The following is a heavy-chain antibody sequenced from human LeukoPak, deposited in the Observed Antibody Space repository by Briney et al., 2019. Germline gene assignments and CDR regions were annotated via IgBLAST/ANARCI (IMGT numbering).Heavy chain of an antibody. D-gene: IGHD3-22*01. CDR3: AKDPTYYYDSSGYSDY. J-gene: IGHJ4*02. CDR2: ISGSGGST. Sequence: GGSLRLSCAASGFTFSNYAMSWVRQGPGEGLEWVSAISGSGGSTYYADPVKGRFTISRDNSKNRLYLQMNSLRAEDTAVYYCAKDPTYYYDSSGYSDYWGQGTLVTVSS. CDR1: GFTFSNYA. V-gene: IGHV3-23*01.